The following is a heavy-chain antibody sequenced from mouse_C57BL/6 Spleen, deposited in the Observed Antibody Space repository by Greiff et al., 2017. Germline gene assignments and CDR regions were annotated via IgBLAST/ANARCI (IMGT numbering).Heavy chain of an antibody. Sequence: EVKLQESGPGLVKPSQSLSLTCSVTGYSITSGYYWNWIRQLPGNKLEWMGYISYDGSNNYNPSLKNRISITRDTSKNQFFLKLNSVTTEDTATYYCARENGTYWYFDVWGTGTTVTVSS. CDR1: GYSITSGYY. V-gene: IGHV3-6*01. CDR2: ISYDGSN. J-gene: IGHJ1*03. CDR3: ARENGTYWYFDV. D-gene: IGHD2-1*01.